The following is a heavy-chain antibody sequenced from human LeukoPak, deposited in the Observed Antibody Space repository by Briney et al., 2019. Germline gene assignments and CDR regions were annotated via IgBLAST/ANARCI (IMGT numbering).Heavy chain of an antibody. CDR2: MYYSGST. V-gene: IGHV4-30-4*01. CDR1: GGSISSGDYY. Sequence: SQTLSLTCTVSGGSISSGDYYWSWIRQPPGKGLEWIGYMYYSGSTYYNPSLKSRVTISVDTSKNQFSLKLSSVTAADTAVYYCARSLYGDYGYFQHWGQGTLVTVSS. J-gene: IGHJ1*01. D-gene: IGHD4-17*01. CDR3: ARSLYGDYGYFQH.